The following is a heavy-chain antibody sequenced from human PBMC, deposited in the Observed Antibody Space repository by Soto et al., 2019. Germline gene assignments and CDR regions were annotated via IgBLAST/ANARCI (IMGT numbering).Heavy chain of an antibody. J-gene: IGHJ4*02. CDR1: GFTFSTYW. D-gene: IGHD3-16*01. CDR3: ARDGGTYFDY. V-gene: IGHV3-74*01. CDR2: LDNDGTNT. Sequence: PGGPLRLSCAASGFTFSTYWMHWVRQAPGKGLVWVSRLDNDGTNTRYADSVKGRFTVSRDNGKNTVYLQMDSLRAEDTAVYYCARDGGTYFDYWGQGTLVTVSS.